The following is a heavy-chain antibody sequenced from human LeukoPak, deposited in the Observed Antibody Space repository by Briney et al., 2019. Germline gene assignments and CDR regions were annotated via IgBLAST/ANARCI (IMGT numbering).Heavy chain of an antibody. Sequence: GGSLRLSCAASGFTFSSYGMHWVRQAPGKGLEWVAFIRYDGSNKYYADSVKGPFTISRDNSKNTLYLQMNTQRAEDTAVYYCAKDRTRYSSRWTFFDYWGQGTLVTVSS. CDR3: AKDRTRYSSRWTFFDY. V-gene: IGHV3-30*02. J-gene: IGHJ4*02. D-gene: IGHD6-19*01. CDR1: GFTFSSYG. CDR2: IRYDGSNK.